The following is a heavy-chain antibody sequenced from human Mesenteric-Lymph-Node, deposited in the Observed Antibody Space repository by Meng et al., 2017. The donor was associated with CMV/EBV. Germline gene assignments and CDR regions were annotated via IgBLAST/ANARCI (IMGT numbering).Heavy chain of an antibody. CDR3: AGHSGWGSSVSHFDY. J-gene: IGHJ4*02. CDR1: SISSYP. CDR2: IYSSGST. D-gene: IGHD7-27*01. Sequence: SISSYPWSWIRQPQAKGLELIGYIYSSGSTNYNPSLKSRVPISVDTSKNQFSLKLSSVTAADTAVYYCAGHSGWGSSVSHFDYWGQGTLVTVSS. V-gene: IGHV4-59*08.